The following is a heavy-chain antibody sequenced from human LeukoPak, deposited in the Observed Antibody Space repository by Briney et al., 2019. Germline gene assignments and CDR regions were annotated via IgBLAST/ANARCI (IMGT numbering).Heavy chain of an antibody. V-gene: IGHV3-23*01. CDR1: GFTFSSYA. CDR3: ARDAGYCSSTSCYGESYGMDV. D-gene: IGHD2-2*01. Sequence: GGSLRLSCAVSGFTFSSYAMSWVRQAPGKGLEWVSAISGSGGSTYYADSVKGRFTISRDNAKNSLYLQMNSLRAEDTAVYYCARDAGYCSSTSCYGESYGMDVWGQGTTVTVSS. CDR2: ISGSGGST. J-gene: IGHJ6*02.